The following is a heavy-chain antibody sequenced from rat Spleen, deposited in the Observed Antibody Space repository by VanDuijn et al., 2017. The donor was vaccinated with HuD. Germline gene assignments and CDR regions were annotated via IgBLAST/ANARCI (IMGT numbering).Heavy chain of an antibody. CDR1: GFNFNDYW. CDR3: ARHGQIYSYGSYYPSGVMDV. J-gene: IGHJ4*01. D-gene: IGHD1-12*03. V-gene: IGHV4-2*01. CDR2: INKDSRTI. Sequence: EVKLVESGGGLVQPGRSLKLSCAASGFNFNDYWMGWVRQAPGKGLEWIGEINKDSRTIKYNPSLRDKFTISRDNAQNTLYLQMSKLGSEDSATYYCARHGQIYSYGSYYPSGVMDVWGQGASVTVSS.